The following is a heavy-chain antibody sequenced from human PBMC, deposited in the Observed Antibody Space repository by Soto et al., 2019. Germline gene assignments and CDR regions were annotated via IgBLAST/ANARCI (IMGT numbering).Heavy chain of an antibody. Sequence: SGPTLVNPTQTLTLTCTFSGFSLSTSGMCVSWIRQPPGKALEWLALIDWDDDKYYSTSLKTRLTISKDTSKNQVVLTMTNMDPVDTATYYCARTTRLPYYYYYAMDVWGQGTTVTVSS. CDR1: GFSLSTSGMC. J-gene: IGHJ6*02. V-gene: IGHV2-70*01. D-gene: IGHD4-17*01. CDR3: ARTTRLPYYYYYAMDV. CDR2: IDWDDDK.